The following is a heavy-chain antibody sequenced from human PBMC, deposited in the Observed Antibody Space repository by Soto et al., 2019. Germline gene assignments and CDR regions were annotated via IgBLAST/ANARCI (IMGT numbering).Heavy chain of an antibody. Sequence: QVQLVQSGAEVKKPGSSVKVSCKASGGTFSSYTISWVRQAPGQGLKWMGRIIPILGIANYAQKFQGRVTITADKSTSTAYMELSSLRSEDTAVYYCARGTPYSSSSGATFDYWGQGTLVTVSS. V-gene: IGHV1-69*02. J-gene: IGHJ4*02. CDR3: ARGTPYSSSSGATFDY. D-gene: IGHD6-6*01. CDR1: GGTFSSYT. CDR2: IIPILGIA.